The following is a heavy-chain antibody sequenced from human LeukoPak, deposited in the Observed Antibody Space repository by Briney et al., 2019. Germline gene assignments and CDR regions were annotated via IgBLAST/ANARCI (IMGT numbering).Heavy chain of an antibody. CDR3: AKDDYGSGSYYFDY. Sequence: GGSLRLSCAASGFTFSSYAMSWVRQAPGKGLEWVSAISGSGGSAYYADSVKGRFTISRDNSKNTLYLQMNSLRAEDTAVYYCAKDDYGSGSYYFDYWGQGTLVTVSS. D-gene: IGHD3-10*01. V-gene: IGHV3-23*01. CDR2: ISGSGGSA. J-gene: IGHJ4*02. CDR1: GFTFSSYA.